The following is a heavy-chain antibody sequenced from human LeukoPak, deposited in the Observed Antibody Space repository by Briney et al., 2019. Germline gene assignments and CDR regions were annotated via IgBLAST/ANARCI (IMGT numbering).Heavy chain of an antibody. CDR3: ARASWVSSTDAVR. CDR2: IRGKGET. CDR1: GLSFSSFA. D-gene: IGHD3-16*01. V-gene: IGHV3-23*01. J-gene: IGHJ4*02. Sequence: GGSLRFSCAASGLSFSSFAMSWVRQGPARGLEWVSSIRGKGETFYADSVKGRFTLSSDSSRNTVYFQLNNLRVEDTAIYYCARASWVSSTDAVRWGQGTLVTVSS.